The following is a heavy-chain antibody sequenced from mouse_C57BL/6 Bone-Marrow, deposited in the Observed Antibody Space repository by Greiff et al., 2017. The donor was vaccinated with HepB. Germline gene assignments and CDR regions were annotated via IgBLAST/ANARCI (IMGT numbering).Heavy chain of an antibody. Sequence: QVQLQQPGAELVMPGASVKLSCKASGYTFTSYWMHWVKQRPGQGLEWIGEIDPSDSYTNYNQKFKGKSTLTVDKSSSTAYMQLSSLTSEDSAVYYCAASYYAMDYWGQGTSVTVSS. CDR1: GYTFTSYW. D-gene: IGHD6-1*01. J-gene: IGHJ4*01. V-gene: IGHV1-69*01. CDR3: AASYYAMDY. CDR2: IDPSDSYT.